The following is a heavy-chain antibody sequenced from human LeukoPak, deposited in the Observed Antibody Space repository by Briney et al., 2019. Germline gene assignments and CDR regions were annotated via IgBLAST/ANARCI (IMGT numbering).Heavy chain of an antibody. CDR3: ATSSGWSYYFDY. CDR1: GYTFTGYY. V-gene: IGHV1-2*02. D-gene: IGHD6-19*01. CDR2: INPNSGGT. J-gene: IGHJ4*02. Sequence: ASVKVSCKASGYTFTGYYMHWVRQAPGQGLEWMGWINPNSGGTNYAQKFQGRVTMTRDMSISTAYMELSRLRSDDTAVYYCATSSGWSYYFDYWGQGTLVTVSS.